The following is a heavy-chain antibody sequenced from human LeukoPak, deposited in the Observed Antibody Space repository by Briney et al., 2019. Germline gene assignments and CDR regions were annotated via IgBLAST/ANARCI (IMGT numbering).Heavy chain of an antibody. V-gene: IGHV3-15*01. CDR1: GFTFSNAW. Sequence: GGSLRLSCAASGFTFSNAWMSWVRQAPGKGLEWVGRIKSKTDGGTTDYAAPVKGRFTISRDDSKNTLYLQMNSLKTEDTAVYYCTTYCSGGSCSPRLDYWGQGTLVTVSS. CDR3: TTYCSGGSCSPRLDY. D-gene: IGHD2-15*01. CDR2: IKSKTDGGTT. J-gene: IGHJ4*02.